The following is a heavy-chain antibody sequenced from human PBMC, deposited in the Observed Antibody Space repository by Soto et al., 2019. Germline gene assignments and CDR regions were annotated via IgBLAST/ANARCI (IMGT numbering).Heavy chain of an antibody. Sequence: SETLSLTCTVSGGSISSYYWSWIRQPPGKGLEWIGYIYYSGSTNYNPSLKSRVTISVDTSKNQFSLKLSSVTAADTAVYYCARRVVVVPAVHYYYYYMDVWGKGTTVTVSS. V-gene: IGHV4-59*08. J-gene: IGHJ6*03. CDR3: ARRVVVVPAVHYYYYYMDV. D-gene: IGHD2-2*01. CDR2: IYYSGST. CDR1: GGSISSYY.